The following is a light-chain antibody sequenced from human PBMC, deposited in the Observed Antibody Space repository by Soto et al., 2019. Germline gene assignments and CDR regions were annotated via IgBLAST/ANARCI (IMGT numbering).Light chain of an antibody. CDR2: EVS. CDR3: ISYTSSSTLV. V-gene: IGLV2-14*01. CDR1: SSDIGDYNY. J-gene: IGLJ2*01. Sequence: QSALTQPASVSGSPGQSITISCTGTSSDIGDYNYVSWYQQHPGKAPKLMIYEVSNRPSGVSNRFSASKSANTASLTISGLQAEDEADYYCISYTSSSTLVFGGGTKVTVL.